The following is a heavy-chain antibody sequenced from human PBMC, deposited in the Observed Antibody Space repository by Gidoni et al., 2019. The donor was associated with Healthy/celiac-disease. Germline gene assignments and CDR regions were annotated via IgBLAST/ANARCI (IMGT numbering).Heavy chain of an antibody. V-gene: IGHV3-74*01. CDR3: ARAEYYDFWSGYYSNYYYYDGMDV. CDR2: INSDGSST. CDR1: GFTFSSYW. J-gene: IGHJ6*02. D-gene: IGHD3-3*01. Sequence: EVQLVESGGGLVQPWGSLRLSCAASGFTFSSYWMHWVRQAPGKGLVWVSRINSDGSSTSYADAVKGRFTISRDNAKNTMYLQMNSLRAEDTAVYYCARAEYYDFWSGYYSNYYYYDGMDVWGQGTTVTVSS.